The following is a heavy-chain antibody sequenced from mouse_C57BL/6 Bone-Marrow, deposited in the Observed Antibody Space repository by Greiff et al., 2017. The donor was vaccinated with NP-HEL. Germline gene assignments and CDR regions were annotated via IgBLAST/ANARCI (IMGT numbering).Heavy chain of an antibody. V-gene: IGHV14-4*01. D-gene: IGHD2-2*01. CDR1: GFNIKDDY. Sequence: EVQLHQSGAELVRPGASVKLSCTASGFNIKDDYMHWVKQRPEQGLEWIGWIDPENGDTEYASKFQGKATITADTSSNTAYLQLSSLTSEDTAVYYCTTEGLWLRRGDYWGQGTSVTVSS. CDR2: IDPENGDT. CDR3: TTEGLWLRRGDY. J-gene: IGHJ4*01.